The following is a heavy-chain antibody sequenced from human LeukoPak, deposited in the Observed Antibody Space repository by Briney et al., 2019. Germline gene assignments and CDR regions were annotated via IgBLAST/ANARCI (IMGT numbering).Heavy chain of an antibody. CDR2: IYYTGNN. J-gene: IGHJ4*02. CDR1: GVSIRSSNSY. CDR3: ARQTGSGLFTLP. D-gene: IGHD3/OR15-3a*01. V-gene: IGHV4-39*01. Sequence: ASETLSLTCTVSGVSIRSSNSYWGWIRQPPGRGMEWIGSIYYTGNNYYNASRKSRLTISIKTAKKQISLRLTSVTATDTAMYFCARQTGSGLFTLPGGQGTLVTVSS.